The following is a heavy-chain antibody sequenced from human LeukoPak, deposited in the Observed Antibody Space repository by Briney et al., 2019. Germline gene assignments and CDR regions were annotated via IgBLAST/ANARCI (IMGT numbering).Heavy chain of an antibody. CDR1: GFTFSTFA. V-gene: IGHV3-23*01. D-gene: IGHD5-12*01. Sequence: GGSLRLSCGASGFTFSTFAMIWVRQPPGKGLEWVSSIFPSGGEIHYADSVRGRFTISRDNSKSTLYLQMNSLRAEDTAVYYCAKDSRAYSGYDSNDYWGQGTLVTVSS. CDR3: AKDSRAYSGYDSNDY. J-gene: IGHJ4*02. CDR2: IFPSGGEI.